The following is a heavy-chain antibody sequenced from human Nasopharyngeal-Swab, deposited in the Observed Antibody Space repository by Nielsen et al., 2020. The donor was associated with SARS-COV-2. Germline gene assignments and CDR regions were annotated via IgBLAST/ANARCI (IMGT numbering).Heavy chain of an antibody. V-gene: IGHV3-48*02. CDR1: GFTFSNYW. CDR2: ISSSSSTI. CDR3: ARDAAGRYYYGSGSYYNDY. D-gene: IGHD3-10*01. Sequence: GESLKISCAASGFTFSNYWMNWVRQAPGKGLECVSYISSSSSTIYYADSVKGRFTISRDNAKNSLYLQMDSLRDEDTAVYYCARDAAGRYYYGSGSYYNDYWGQGTLVTVSS. J-gene: IGHJ4*02.